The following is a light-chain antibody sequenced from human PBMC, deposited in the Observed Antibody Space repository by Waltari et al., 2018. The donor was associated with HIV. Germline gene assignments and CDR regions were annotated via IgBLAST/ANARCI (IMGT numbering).Light chain of an antibody. CDR1: SPHIGAGYV. CDR2: ANN. Sequence: QSLLTQPHSVSPATGQRVTISCTGNSPHIGAGYVLHVYHQVPGTAPKLVIYANNNRASGVPDRFSGSKFGPSASLAITGLQAEDEGTYYCQSYDSGSSGSVFGGGTKLTVL. CDR3: QSYDSGSSGSV. V-gene: IGLV1-40*01. J-gene: IGLJ2*01.